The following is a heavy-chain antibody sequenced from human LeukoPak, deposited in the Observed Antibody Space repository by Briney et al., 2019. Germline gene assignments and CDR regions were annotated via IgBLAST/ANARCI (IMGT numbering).Heavy chain of an antibody. D-gene: IGHD2-2*01. CDR3: ARLEGYCSSTSCQGEFGY. V-gene: IGHV5-51*01. Sequence: GESLKISCKGSGYSFTNYWIGWVRQMPGKGLEWMGIIYPGDSDTRYSPSFQGQVTISVDKSISTAYLQWSSLKASDTATYYCARLEGYCSSTSCQGEFGYWGQGTLVTVSS. CDR2: IYPGDSDT. J-gene: IGHJ4*02. CDR1: GYSFTNYW.